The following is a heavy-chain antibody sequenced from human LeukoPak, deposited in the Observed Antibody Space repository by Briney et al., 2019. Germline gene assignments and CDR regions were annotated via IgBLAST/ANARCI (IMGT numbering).Heavy chain of an antibody. CDR2: INHSGST. D-gene: IGHD5-18*01. J-gene: IGHJ4*02. CDR1: GGSFSGHY. CDR3: AGHRGYTYGPYDY. V-gene: IGHV4-34*01. Sequence: PSETLSLTCGVYGGSFSGHYWSWIRQPPGKGLEWNGEINHSGSTNYNPSLKSRVTISVDTSKNQFSLKLSSVTAVDTAVYYCAGHRGYTYGPYDYWGQGILVTVSS.